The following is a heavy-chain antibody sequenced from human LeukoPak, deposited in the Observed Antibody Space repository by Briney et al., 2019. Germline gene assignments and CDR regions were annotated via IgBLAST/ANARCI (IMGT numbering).Heavy chain of an antibody. D-gene: IGHD2-2*01. CDR1: GFTVSSNY. J-gene: IGHJ4*02. Sequence: GGSLRLSCAASGFTVSSNYMSWVRQAPGKGLEWVLVIYSGGSTYYADSVKGRFTISRDNSKNTLYLQMNSLRAEDTAVYYCASHCSSTSCYSAPYSFDYWGQGTLVTVSS. CDR3: ASHCSSTSCYSAPYSFDY. CDR2: IYSGGST. V-gene: IGHV3-53*01.